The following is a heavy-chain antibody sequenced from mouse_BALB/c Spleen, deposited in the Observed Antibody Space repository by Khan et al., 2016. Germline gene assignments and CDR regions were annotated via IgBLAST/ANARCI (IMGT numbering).Heavy chain of an antibody. J-gene: IGHJ4*01. V-gene: IGHV3-8*02. CDR3: GRYDGSTYVRGIDY. Sequence: EVQLQESGPSLVKPSQTLSLTCSVTGDSITSGYWNWIRKFPGNKFEYMGYISYSGQTYYNPSLKSRISITRDTSTNQYSLQLNSVTTEDTATYYCGRYDGSTYVRGIDYWGQGTSVTVSS. CDR1: GDSITSGY. D-gene: IGHD1-1*01. CDR2: ISYSGQT.